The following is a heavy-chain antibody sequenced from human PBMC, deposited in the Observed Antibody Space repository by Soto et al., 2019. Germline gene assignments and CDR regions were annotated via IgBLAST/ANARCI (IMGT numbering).Heavy chain of an antibody. CDR2: ISAYNGNT. J-gene: IGHJ3*02. CDR1: CYTFTSYG. Sequence: GASVKVSCKASCYTFTSYGISWVRQAPGQGLEWMGWISAYNGNTNYAQKLQGRVTMTTDTSTSTAYMELRSLRSDDTAVYYCPRDFPGIPGTMTVVVDAFDIWGQGTMVTVSS. D-gene: IGHD3-22*01. V-gene: IGHV1-18*01. CDR3: PRDFPGIPGTMTVVVDAFDI.